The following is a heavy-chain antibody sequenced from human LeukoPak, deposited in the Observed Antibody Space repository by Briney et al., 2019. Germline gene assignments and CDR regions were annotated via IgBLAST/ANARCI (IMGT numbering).Heavy chain of an antibody. Sequence: ASVKVSCKASGYTSTSYGISWVRQAPGQGLEWMGWISAYNGNTNYAQKLQGRVTMTTDTSTSTAYMELRSLRSDDTAVYYCARDLGISGWYAPPLGYFDYWGQGTLLTVSS. J-gene: IGHJ4*02. D-gene: IGHD6-19*01. CDR1: GYTSTSYG. CDR2: ISAYNGNT. V-gene: IGHV1-18*01. CDR3: ARDLGISGWYAPPLGYFDY.